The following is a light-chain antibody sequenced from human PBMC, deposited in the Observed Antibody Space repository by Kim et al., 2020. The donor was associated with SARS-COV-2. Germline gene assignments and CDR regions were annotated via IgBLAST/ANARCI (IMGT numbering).Light chain of an antibody. CDR3: QHYSRFPYT. Sequence: SASVGDSVTITGRAIQDIGTWLAWYQQKPGKAPNLLIYKASSLESGVPSRFRGSGSGTGFTLTISNLQPDDFATYYCQHYSRFPYTFGQGTKLEI. J-gene: IGKJ2*01. CDR2: KAS. CDR1: QDIGTW. V-gene: IGKV1-5*03.